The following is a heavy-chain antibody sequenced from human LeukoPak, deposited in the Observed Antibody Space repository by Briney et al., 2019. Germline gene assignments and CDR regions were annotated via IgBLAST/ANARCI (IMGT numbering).Heavy chain of an antibody. V-gene: IGHV4-59*01. J-gene: IGHJ3*02. Sequence: PSETLSLTCAVYGGSFSGYYWTWIRQPPAKGLEWIGYIHYSGSTNYNPSLKSRVTISVDTSKNQFSLKLSSVTAADTAVYYCASSSLVDTAMGGNAFDIWGQGTMVTVSS. CDR3: ASSSLVDTAMGGNAFDI. D-gene: IGHD5-18*01. CDR1: GGSFSGYY. CDR2: IHYSGST.